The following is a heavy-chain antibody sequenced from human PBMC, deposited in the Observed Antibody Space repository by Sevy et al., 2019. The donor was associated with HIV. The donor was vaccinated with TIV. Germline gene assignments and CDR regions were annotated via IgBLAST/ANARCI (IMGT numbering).Heavy chain of an antibody. Sequence: GGSLRLSCAASGFTFSSYVMSCVRQAPGQGLEWVSGISVGGGNTYYEDSVKGRFTISRGNSKNTLYLQMNSLRAEDTAVYYGAKGAGSSWPRYYFDYWGQGTLVTVSS. CDR2: ISVGGGNT. D-gene: IGHD6-13*01. J-gene: IGHJ4*02. V-gene: IGHV3-23*01. CDR3: AKGAGSSWPRYYFDY. CDR1: GFTFSSYV.